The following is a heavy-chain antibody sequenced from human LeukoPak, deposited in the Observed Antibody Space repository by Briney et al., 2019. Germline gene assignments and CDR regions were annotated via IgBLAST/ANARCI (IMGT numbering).Heavy chain of an antibody. Sequence: ASVKVSCKASGYTFTSYDINWVRQATGQGLEGMGWMNPNSGNTGYAQKFQGRVTITRNTSISTAYMELSSLRSEDTAVYYCARGGNVDDYGDQRPYDWFDPWGQGTLVTVSS. V-gene: IGHV1-8*03. CDR1: GYTFTSYD. CDR2: MNPNSGNT. CDR3: ARGGNVDDYGDQRPYDWFDP. D-gene: IGHD4-17*01. J-gene: IGHJ5*02.